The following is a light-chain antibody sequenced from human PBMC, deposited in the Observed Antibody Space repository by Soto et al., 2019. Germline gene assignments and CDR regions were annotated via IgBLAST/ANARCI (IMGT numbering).Light chain of an antibody. CDR2: GNS. Sequence: QSVLTQPPSVSGAPGQRVTISCTGSSSNIGAGYDVHWYQQLPGTAPKLLIYGNSNRPSGVPDRFSGSKSGTSASLAITGLQAEDEADYYCQSYDSSLSGFWVFGGGTKL. CDR3: QSYDSSLSGFWV. V-gene: IGLV1-40*01. J-gene: IGLJ3*02. CDR1: SSNIGAGYD.